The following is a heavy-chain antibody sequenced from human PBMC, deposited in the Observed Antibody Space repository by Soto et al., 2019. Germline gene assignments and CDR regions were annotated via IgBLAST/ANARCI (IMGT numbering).Heavy chain of an antibody. V-gene: IGHV3-15*07. D-gene: IGHD6-13*01. CDR1: GFTFTNAW. CDR2: ITSKAAGGTT. CDR3: AHGALAEAARGYFFCAIDV. J-gene: IGHJ6*01. Sequence: EVQLVESGGGLVEPGGSLRLSCAASGFTFTNAWMNWVRQAPGRALEWVGRITSKAAGGTTDYAAPVKGRFSISRDDSKTTQDLQMNSLNYDDTTFSYCAHGALAEAARGYFFCAIDVWGEGNKVTVSS.